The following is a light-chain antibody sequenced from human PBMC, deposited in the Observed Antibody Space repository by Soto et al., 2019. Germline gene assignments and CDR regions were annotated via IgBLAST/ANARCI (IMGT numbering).Light chain of an antibody. J-gene: IGKJ5*01. CDR3: QQRNVGPPIT. V-gene: IGKV3-11*01. Sequence: VLRKSPATLFLSQGERATLSCRASQSIHTSLAWYQQKSGKPPRLVIYDSTLRANGVPDRFGGSRSGTEFTLTINSLEPEDFAVYYCQQRNVGPPITFGQGTRLEVK. CDR1: QSIHTS. CDR2: DST.